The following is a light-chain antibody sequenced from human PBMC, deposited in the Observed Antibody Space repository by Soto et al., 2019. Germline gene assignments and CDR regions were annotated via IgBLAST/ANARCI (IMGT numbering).Light chain of an antibody. CDR1: SSDVGAFNS. CDR3: NSYTSNNTYV. V-gene: IGLV2-14*03. Sequence: QSALTQPASVSGSPGQSITISCSGTSSDVGAFNSVSWYQQHPGKAPKLMIYDVSNRPSGVSNRFSGSKSGNTASLTISGLRAEDEADYYCNSYTSNNTYVFGTGTKVTVL. CDR2: DVS. J-gene: IGLJ1*01.